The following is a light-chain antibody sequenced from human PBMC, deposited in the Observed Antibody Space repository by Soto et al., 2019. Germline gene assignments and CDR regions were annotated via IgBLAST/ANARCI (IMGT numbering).Light chain of an antibody. CDR1: TPNIGSNY. CDR2: RNN. CDR3: ASWDDSLSGRV. Sequence: QSGLTQPPSASGTPGQRVIISFSGMTPNIGSNYLYWYRHLPGTAPQLLIYRNNQRPSGVPDRFSGSKSRTSASLAISGLRSEDEADYYGASWDDSLSGRVFGGGTKVTVL. J-gene: IGLJ3*02. V-gene: IGLV1-47*01.